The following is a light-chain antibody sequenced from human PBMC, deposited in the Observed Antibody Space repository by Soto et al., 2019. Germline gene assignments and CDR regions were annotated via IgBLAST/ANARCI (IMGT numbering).Light chain of an antibody. CDR3: QQYNSYLFT. CDR1: QSISTY. Sequence: DIQMTQSPSSLSASVGDRVSITCRASQSISTYLNWYQQKPGKVPRLLIYAASSLQSGVPSRFSGSGSGTDFTLTISSLQPEDFATYYCQQYNSYLFTFGPGTKVDIK. V-gene: IGKV1-39*01. CDR2: AAS. J-gene: IGKJ3*01.